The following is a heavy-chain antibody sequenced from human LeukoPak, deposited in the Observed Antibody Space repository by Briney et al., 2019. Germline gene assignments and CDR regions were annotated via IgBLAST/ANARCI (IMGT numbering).Heavy chain of an antibody. CDR3: AKDPRGYMVGATPYYFDY. D-gene: IGHD1-26*01. CDR2: ISSSSSTI. CDR1: GFTFSSYS. V-gene: IGHV3-48*01. Sequence: HPGGSLRLSCAASGFTFSSYSMNWVRQAPGKGLEWVSYISSSSSTIYYADSVKGRFTISRDNAKNSLYLQMNSLRAEDTAVYYCAKDPRGYMVGATPYYFDYWGQGTLVTVSS. J-gene: IGHJ4*02.